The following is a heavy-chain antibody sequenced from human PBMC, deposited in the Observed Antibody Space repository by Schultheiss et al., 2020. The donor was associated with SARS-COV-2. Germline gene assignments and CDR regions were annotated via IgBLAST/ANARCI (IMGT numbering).Heavy chain of an antibody. V-gene: IGHV3-21*01. D-gene: IGHD6-19*01. CDR2: ISSSSSYI. CDR1: GFTFSSYS. J-gene: IGHJ5*02. Sequence: GGSLRLSCAASGFTFSSYSMNWVRQAPGKGLEWVSSISSSSSYIYYADSVKGRFTISRDNAKNSLYLQMNSLRAEDTAVYYCARDGPRPAAWLAYNWFDPWGQGTLVTVSS. CDR3: ARDGPRPAAWLAYNWFDP.